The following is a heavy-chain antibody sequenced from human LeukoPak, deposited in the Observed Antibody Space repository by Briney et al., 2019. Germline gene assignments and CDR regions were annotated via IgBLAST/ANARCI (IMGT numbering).Heavy chain of an antibody. J-gene: IGHJ4*02. D-gene: IGHD6-13*01. CDR3: ARGPNIAAAGEGDYYFDY. V-gene: IGHV4-59*08. Sequence: SETLSLTCTVSGGSISSYYWSWIRQPPGKGLEWIGYIYYSGSTNYNPSLKSRGTISVDTSKNQFSLKLSSVTAADTAVYYCARGPNIAAAGEGDYYFDYWGQGTLVTVSS. CDR2: IYYSGST. CDR1: GGSISSYY.